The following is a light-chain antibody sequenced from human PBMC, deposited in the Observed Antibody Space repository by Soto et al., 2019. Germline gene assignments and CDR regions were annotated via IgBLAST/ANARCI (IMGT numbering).Light chain of an antibody. CDR2: AAS. V-gene: IGKV1-39*01. Sequence: DIQMTQSPSSLSAAVGDRVSITCRASQSIFTYLSWLQQKPVKAPKLLIYAASTLQSGVPSRFTGSGSGTDFTLTISRLEPEDFAVYYCQQYGSSRTFGQGTKV. CDR1: QSIFTY. J-gene: IGKJ1*01. CDR3: QQYGSSRT.